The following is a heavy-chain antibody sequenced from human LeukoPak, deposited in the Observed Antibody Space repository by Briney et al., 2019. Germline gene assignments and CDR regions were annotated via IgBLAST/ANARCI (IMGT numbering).Heavy chain of an antibody. Sequence: SETLSLTCTVSGGSMSSHYWSWIRQPPGKGLEWIGYIHYSGITNYNPSLQSRLTILVATSKSQFSLRLRSVTAADTAVYYCARTSRDYGDYVGAFDIWGQGTMVTVSS. V-gene: IGHV4-59*11. CDR2: IHYSGIT. CDR3: ARTSRDYGDYVGAFDI. D-gene: IGHD4-17*01. CDR1: GGSMSSHY. J-gene: IGHJ3*02.